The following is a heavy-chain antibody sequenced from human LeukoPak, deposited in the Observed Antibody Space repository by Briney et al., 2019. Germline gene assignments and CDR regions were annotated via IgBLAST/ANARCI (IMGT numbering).Heavy chain of an antibody. V-gene: IGHV3-7*01. J-gene: IGHJ4*02. CDR3: ARWRGRQSEFDY. Sequence: GGSLRLSCAASGFTFTTYNMNWVRQAPGKGLEWVAHIKEDESDEYYVDSVRGRFTASRDNAKNSVNLQMNSLRVEDTAVYYCARWRGRQSEFDYWGQGTLVTVSS. CDR2: IKEDESDE. CDR1: GFTFTTYN. D-gene: IGHD1-1*01.